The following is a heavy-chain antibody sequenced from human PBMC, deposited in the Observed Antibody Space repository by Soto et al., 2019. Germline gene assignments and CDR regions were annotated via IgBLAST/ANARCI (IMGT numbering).Heavy chain of an antibody. D-gene: IGHD3-10*01. CDR2: ISGSSIYT. J-gene: IGHJ5*02. V-gene: IGHV3-11*06. CDR1: GFTFSDYY. Sequence: GGSLRLSCAASGFTFSDYYMSWIRQAPGKGLEWVSYISGSSIYTNYAGSVKGRFTVSRDNAKNSLYLQMSSLRAEDTAVYYCARDRGVGQPAGWFDPWGQGTLVTVSS. CDR3: ARDRGVGQPAGWFDP.